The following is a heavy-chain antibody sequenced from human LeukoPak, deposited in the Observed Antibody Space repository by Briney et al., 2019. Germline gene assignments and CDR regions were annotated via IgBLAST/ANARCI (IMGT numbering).Heavy chain of an antibody. J-gene: IGHJ4*02. V-gene: IGHV1-2*02. D-gene: IGHD3-22*01. CDR3: ARNSSGYIY. CDR2: IKPNSGCT. CDR1: GYTFTGYY. Sequence: ASVKVSCKASGYTFTGYYMHWVRQAPGQGLEWMGWIKPNSGCTNYAQKFQGRVTMTRDMSTSTAYMELSRLTSGDTAVYYCARNSSGYIYWGQGTLVTVSS.